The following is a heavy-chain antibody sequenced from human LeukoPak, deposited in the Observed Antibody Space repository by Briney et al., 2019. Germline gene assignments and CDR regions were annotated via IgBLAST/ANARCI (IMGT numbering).Heavy chain of an antibody. Sequence: GGSLRLSCAASGSTFSSYAMHWVRQAPGKGLEWVAVISYDGSNKYYADSVKGRFTISRDNSKNTLYLQMNSLRAEDTAVYYCARAAVLVSARYYYGSGSYYPFDPWGQGTLVTVSS. CDR2: ISYDGSNK. CDR3: ARAAVLVSARYYYGSGSYYPFDP. V-gene: IGHV3-30*04. D-gene: IGHD3-10*01. CDR1: GSTFSSYA. J-gene: IGHJ5*02.